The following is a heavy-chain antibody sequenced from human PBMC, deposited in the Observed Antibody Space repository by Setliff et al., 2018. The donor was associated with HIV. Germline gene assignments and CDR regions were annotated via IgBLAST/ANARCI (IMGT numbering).Heavy chain of an antibody. CDR1: GGTFSDYT. CDR2: MNPNSGST. D-gene: IGHD2-2*01. Sequence: ASVKVSCKASGGTFSDYTVNWVRQATGQALEWMGWMNPNSGSTGYAQKFQGRVTITRNTSISTAYMEMSSLRSEDTAVYYCARMNCSTTNCRESNWFDPWGQGTLVTVSS. J-gene: IGHJ5*02. CDR3: ARMNCSTTNCRESNWFDP. V-gene: IGHV1-8*03.